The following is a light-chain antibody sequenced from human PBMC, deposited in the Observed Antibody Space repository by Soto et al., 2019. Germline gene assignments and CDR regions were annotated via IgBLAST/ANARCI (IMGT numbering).Light chain of an antibody. Sequence: DIQMTQSPSTLSASVGDRVTITCRASQSLGIWLAWHQQKPGKAPKLLIYDASTLKSGVPSRFGGSGSGTKFTLTISSLQPEDFATYFCQQLNSYPLTFGGGTKVDIK. CDR2: DAS. CDR3: QQLNSYPLT. CDR1: QSLGIW. J-gene: IGKJ4*01. V-gene: IGKV1-5*01.